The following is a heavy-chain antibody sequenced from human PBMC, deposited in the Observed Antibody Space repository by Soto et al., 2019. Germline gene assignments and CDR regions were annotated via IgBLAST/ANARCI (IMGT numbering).Heavy chain of an antibody. Sequence: EVQVLESGGGLVQPGGSLRLSCEGSGFTVSSHAMTWIRQAPGKGPEWVSTVTADGGTYYADSVKGRFAMYRDTSANTLYLQMNSLGAEDTAAYCAPHVSCSGGSCQYAAFAIRGQGTMVTVSS. CDR2: VTADGGT. J-gene: IGHJ3*02. CDR3: APHVSCSGGSCQYAAFAI. V-gene: IGHV3-23*01. CDR1: GFTVSSHA. D-gene: IGHD2-15*01.